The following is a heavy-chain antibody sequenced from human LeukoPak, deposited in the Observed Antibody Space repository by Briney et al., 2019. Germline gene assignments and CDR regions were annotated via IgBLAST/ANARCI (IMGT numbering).Heavy chain of an antibody. CDR3: ARVPYSSSSSGTFDY. CDR1: GFSLSTSGVG. CDR2: IYWDDDK. J-gene: IGHJ4*02. Sequence: SGPTLVKPTQTLTLTCTFSGFSLSTSGVGVGWIRQPPGKALEWLALIYWDDDKRYSPSLKSRLTITKDTSKNQVVLTMTNMDPVDTATYYCARVPYSSSSSGTFDYWGQGTLVTVSS. D-gene: IGHD6-6*01. V-gene: IGHV2-5*02.